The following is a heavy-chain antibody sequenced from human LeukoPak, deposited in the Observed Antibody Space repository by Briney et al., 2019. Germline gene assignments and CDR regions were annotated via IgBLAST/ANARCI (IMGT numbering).Heavy chain of an antibody. CDR1: GYTFTSYG. J-gene: IGHJ6*02. CDR3: ASAGYSSSWPENYYYYGMDV. V-gene: IGHV1-18*01. CDR2: ISAYNGNT. D-gene: IGHD6-13*01. Sequence: ASVTVSFTASGYTFTSYGISWVRQAPGQGLEWMGWISAYNGNTNYAQKLQGRVTMTTDTSTSTAYMELSSLRSEDTAVYYCASAGYSSSWPENYYYYGMDVWGQGTTVTVSS.